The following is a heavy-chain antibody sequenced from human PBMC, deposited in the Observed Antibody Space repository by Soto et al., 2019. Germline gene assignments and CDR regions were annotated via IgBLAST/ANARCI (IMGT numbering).Heavy chain of an antibody. CDR2: ISGTDDST. Sequence: GGSLRLSCAASGFTFSSYAMSWVRQAPGKGLEWVSSISGTDDSTYYGGSVKGRFTISRDTSKNTLYLQMNSLRAEDTAVYYCAKLSPSDSSAVYYWGQGTLVTVAS. J-gene: IGHJ4*02. CDR1: GFTFSSYA. CDR3: AKLSPSDSSAVYY. V-gene: IGHV3-23*01. D-gene: IGHD6-6*01.